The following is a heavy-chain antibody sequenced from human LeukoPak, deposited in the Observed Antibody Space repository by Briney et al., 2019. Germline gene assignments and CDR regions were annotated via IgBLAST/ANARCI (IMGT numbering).Heavy chain of an antibody. D-gene: IGHD3-3*01. V-gene: IGHV4-61*02. J-gene: IGHJ5*02. CDR2: IYTSGST. CDR3: ARVRITIFGVANWFDP. CDR1: GGSISSGSYY. Sequence: PSETLSLTCTVSGGSISSGSYYWSWIRQPAGKGLEWIGRIYTSGSTNYNPSLKSRVTISADTSKNQFSLKLSSVTAADTAVYYCARVRITIFGVANWFDPWGQGTLVTVSS.